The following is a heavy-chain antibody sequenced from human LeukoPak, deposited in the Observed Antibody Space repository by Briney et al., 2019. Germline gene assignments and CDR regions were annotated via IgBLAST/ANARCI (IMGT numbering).Heavy chain of an antibody. Sequence: PGGSLRLSCGGPGFIFSSYAMTWVRQAPGKGLEWVSGISDYGSSTYYADSVKGRFTISRDNSKNTLYLQLNNLRAEDTAVYYCAKESSSSWLNWGQGTLVTVPS. D-gene: IGHD6-13*01. CDR2: ISDYGSST. CDR3: AKESSSSWLN. V-gene: IGHV3-23*01. CDR1: GFIFSSYA. J-gene: IGHJ4*02.